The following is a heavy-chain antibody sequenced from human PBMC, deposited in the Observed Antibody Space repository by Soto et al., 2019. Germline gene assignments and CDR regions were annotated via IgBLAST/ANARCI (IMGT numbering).Heavy chain of an antibody. D-gene: IGHD2-2*01. J-gene: IGHJ6*02. Sequence: PGESLKISCKGSGYSFTSYWISWVRQMPGKGLEWLGRIDSSDSYTNYSPSFQGHVTISADKSISTAYLQWSSLKASDTAMYYCARGGVVPAAIPNHQGNHYYYYGMDVWGQGTTGTVS. CDR1: GYSFTSYW. CDR3: ARGGVVPAAIPNHQGNHYYYYGMDV. V-gene: IGHV5-10-1*01. CDR2: IDSSDSYT.